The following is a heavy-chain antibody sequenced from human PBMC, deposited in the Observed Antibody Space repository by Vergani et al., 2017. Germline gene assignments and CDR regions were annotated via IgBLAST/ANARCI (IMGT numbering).Heavy chain of an antibody. CDR2: IIPIFGTA. CDR3: ARGYCSGGSCYRGYYYYYGMDV. CDR1: GGTFSSYA. J-gene: IGHJ6*02. D-gene: IGHD2-15*01. V-gene: IGHV1-69*01. Sequence: QVQLVQSGAEVKKPGSSVKVSCKASGGTFSSYAISWVRQAPGQGLERMGGIIPIFGTANYAQKFQGRVTITADESTSTAYMELSSLRSEDTAVYYCARGYCSGGSCYRGYYYYYGMDVWGQGTTVTVSS.